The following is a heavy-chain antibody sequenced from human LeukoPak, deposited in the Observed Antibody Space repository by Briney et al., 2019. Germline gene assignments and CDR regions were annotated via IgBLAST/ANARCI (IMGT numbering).Heavy chain of an antibody. Sequence: SETLSLTCTVSGDSMRDYFWTWIRQPPGKGLEWIGYAADRGSTNYNPSLKSRVTISVDSSTNHFSLRLTSVTAADTAIYYCAAMPTVTMYSYFFDSWGQGTLLTVSS. CDR3: AAMPTVTMYSYFFDS. D-gene: IGHD4-17*01. J-gene: IGHJ4*02. CDR1: GDSMRDYF. CDR2: AADRGST. V-gene: IGHV4-59*01.